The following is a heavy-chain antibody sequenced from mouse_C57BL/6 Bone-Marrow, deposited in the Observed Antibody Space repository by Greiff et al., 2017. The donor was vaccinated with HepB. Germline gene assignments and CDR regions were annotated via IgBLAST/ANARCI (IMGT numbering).Heavy chain of an antibody. D-gene: IGHD1-1*01. CDR2: IYPSDSET. V-gene: IGHV1-61*01. CDR1: GYTFTSYW. Sequence: VKLQQSGAELVRPGSSVKLSCKASGYTFTSYWMDWVKQRPGQGLEWIGNIYPSDSETHYNQKFKDKATLTVDKSSSTAYMQLSSLTSEDSAVYYCASGYYGSSLFAYWGQGTLVTVSA. CDR3: ASGYYGSSLFAY. J-gene: IGHJ3*01.